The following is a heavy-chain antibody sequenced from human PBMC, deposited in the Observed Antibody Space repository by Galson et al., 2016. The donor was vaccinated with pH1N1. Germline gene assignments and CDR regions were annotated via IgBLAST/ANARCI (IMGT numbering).Heavy chain of an antibody. D-gene: IGHD3-16*01. CDR1: GFIFSSYA. CDR2: ISSNGGST. J-gene: IGHJ6*02. V-gene: IGHV3-64*01. CDR3: AREDWSYADTYYYGMDV. Sequence: SLRLSCAASGFIFSSYAMHWVRQAPGKGLEYVSAISSNGGSTYYANSVKGRFTISRDNSKNTLYLQMGSLRAEDMALYYCAREDWSYADTYYYGMDVWGQGTTVTVSS.